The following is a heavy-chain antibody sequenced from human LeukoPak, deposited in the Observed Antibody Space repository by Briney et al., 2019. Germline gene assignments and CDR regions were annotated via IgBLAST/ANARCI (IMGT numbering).Heavy chain of an antibody. CDR3: ASGSYYYGSGSHYYYYMDV. CDR2: IIPIFGTA. CDR1: GGTFISYA. Sequence: SVKVSCKASGGTFISYAISWVRQAPGQGLEWMGGIIPIFGTANYAQKFQGRVTITADKSTSTAYMELSSLRSEDTAVYYCASGSYYYGSGSHYYYYMDVWGKGTTVTVSS. V-gene: IGHV1-69*06. J-gene: IGHJ6*03. D-gene: IGHD3-10*01.